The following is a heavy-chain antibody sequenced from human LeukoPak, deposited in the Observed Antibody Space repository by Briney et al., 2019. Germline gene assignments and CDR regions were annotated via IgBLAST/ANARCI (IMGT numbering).Heavy chain of an antibody. J-gene: IGHJ4*02. D-gene: IGHD3-22*01. CDR2: IYSSGST. CDR3: ARHYYDRSGSYSCDY. V-gene: IGHV4-59*08. Sequence: PSETLSLTCTASGGSITSYYWSWIRQPPGKGLEWMGYIYSSGSTNYNPSLKSRVTISVDTSRNQFSLKLNYVTAADTAVYFCARHYYDRSGSYSCDYWGQGALVTVSS. CDR1: GGSITSYY.